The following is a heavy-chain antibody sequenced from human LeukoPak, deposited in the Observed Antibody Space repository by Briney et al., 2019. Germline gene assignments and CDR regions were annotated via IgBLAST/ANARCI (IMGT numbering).Heavy chain of an antibody. Sequence: GESLKISCKGSGYSFTNYWIGWVRQMPGKGLEWMGIIYPGDSDTRYSPSFQGQVTISADKSISTAYLQWSSLKASDTAMYYCARHWSGGWALSHFDYWGQGTLVTVSS. D-gene: IGHD1-26*01. CDR2: IYPGDSDT. CDR1: GYSFTNYW. CDR3: ARHWSGGWALSHFDY. V-gene: IGHV5-51*01. J-gene: IGHJ4*02.